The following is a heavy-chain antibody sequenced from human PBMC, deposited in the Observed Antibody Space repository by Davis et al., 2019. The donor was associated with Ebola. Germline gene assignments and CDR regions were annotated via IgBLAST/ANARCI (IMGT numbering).Heavy chain of an antibody. D-gene: IGHD4-23*01. CDR2: IILVFGIP. CDR1: GGTSSSYG. Sequence: SAKVSCKASGGTSSSYGISRVRQAPGQGPDWTGGIILVFGIPKYAQKYQGRVTISADEFTSTAFMEIRGLRFEDTAVYYCARERGIYGGSSFSDFWDPGTQVTVSS. CDR3: ARERGIYGGSSFSDF. J-gene: IGHJ4*02. V-gene: IGHV1-69*13.